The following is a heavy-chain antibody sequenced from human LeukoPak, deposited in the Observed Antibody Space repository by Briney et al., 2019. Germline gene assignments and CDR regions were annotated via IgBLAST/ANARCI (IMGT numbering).Heavy chain of an antibody. CDR1: GGSISSSSYY. J-gene: IGHJ5*02. CDR2: IYYSGST. D-gene: IGHD2-2*01. V-gene: IGHV4-39*01. CDR3: ARHEANIVVVPAAIAWFDP. Sequence: KPSETLSLTCTVSGGSISSSSYYWGWIRQPPGKGLAWIGSIYYSGSTYYNPSLKSRVTISVDTSKNQFSLKLSSVTAADTAVYYCARHEANIVVVPAAIAWFDPWGQGTLVTVSS.